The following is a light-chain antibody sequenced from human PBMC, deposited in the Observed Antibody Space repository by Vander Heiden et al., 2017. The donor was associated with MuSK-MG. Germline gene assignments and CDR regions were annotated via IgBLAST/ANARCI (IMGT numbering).Light chain of an antibody. V-gene: IGKV3-20*01. J-gene: IGKJ3*01. CDR2: GAT. CDR1: QSVSSNF. Sequence: EIVLTQSPATLSLSPGERATLSCRASQSVSSNFVAWYQQQPDEPPSLIIDGATSTATGIASRISSSGSAKDFTLTSSRLEADDVAVYYCQQYSSSPGTFGPGTKVDIK. CDR3: QQYSSSPGT.